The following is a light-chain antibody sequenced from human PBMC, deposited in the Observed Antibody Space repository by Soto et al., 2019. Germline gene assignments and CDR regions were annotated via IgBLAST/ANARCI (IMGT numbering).Light chain of an antibody. CDR1: SSNIGSAY. V-gene: IGLV1-47*01. CDR2: RNN. J-gene: IGLJ2*01. Sequence: QSVLTQPPSASGTPGQTVTIFCCGSSSNIGSAYIYWYQHLPGTAPKLLIYRNNQRPSGVPDRFSASKSGTSASLAISGLRSEDDADYYCAAWDDSLVVFGGGTKLTVL. CDR3: AAWDDSLVV.